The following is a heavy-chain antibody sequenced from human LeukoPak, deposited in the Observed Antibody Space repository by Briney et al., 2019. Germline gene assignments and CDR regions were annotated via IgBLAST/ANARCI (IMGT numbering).Heavy chain of an antibody. J-gene: IGHJ3*02. CDR2: ISSSSSDI. CDR3: ARDTIVVVASGHDAFDI. Sequence: GGSLRLSCAAYGFSFNTYSMNWVRQAPGKGLEWVSSISSSSSDIYYADSVKGRFTISRDNAKNSLYLQMNSLRAEDTAVYYCARDTIVVVASGHDAFDIWGQGTMVTVSS. V-gene: IGHV3-21*01. CDR1: GFSFNTYS. D-gene: IGHD2-15*01.